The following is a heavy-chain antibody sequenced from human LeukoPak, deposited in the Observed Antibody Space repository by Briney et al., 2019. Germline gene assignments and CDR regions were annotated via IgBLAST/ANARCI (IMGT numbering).Heavy chain of an antibody. J-gene: IGHJ6*04. CDR2: ISSSSSYI. Sequence: GGSLRLSCAASGLTFSSYSMNWVRQALGKGLEWVSSISSSSSYIYYADSVKGRFTISRDNAKNSLYLQMNSLRAEDTAVYYCARDRPPAAGTYYYYYGMDVWGKGTTVTVSS. CDR1: GLTFSSYS. V-gene: IGHV3-21*01. CDR3: ARDRPPAAGTYYYYYGMDV. D-gene: IGHD6-13*01.